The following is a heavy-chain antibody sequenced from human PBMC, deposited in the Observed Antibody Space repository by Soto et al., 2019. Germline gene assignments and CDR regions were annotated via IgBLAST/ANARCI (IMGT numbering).Heavy chain of an antibody. CDR1: GGTFSSYA. J-gene: IGHJ4*02. Sequence: QVPLVQSGAEVKKPGSSVKVSCKASGGTFSSYAISWVRQAPGPGLEWMGGIIPIFGTAHYAQKFQCRVTSTADESTSTAYMELSSLRSEDTAVYYCAGGPLSLTGSDYWGQGTLVTVSS. CDR3: AGGPLSLTGSDY. D-gene: IGHD3-9*01. V-gene: IGHV1-69*12. CDR2: IIPIFGTA.